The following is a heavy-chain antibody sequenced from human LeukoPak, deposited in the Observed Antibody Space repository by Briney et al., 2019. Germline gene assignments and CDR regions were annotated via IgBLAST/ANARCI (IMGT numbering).Heavy chain of an antibody. D-gene: IGHD2-15*01. CDR3: ATCSGGSCYLDSVDY. CDR2: ISGSGGST. CDR1: GFTFSSYA. V-gene: IGHV3-23*01. Sequence: PGGSLRLSCAASGFTFSSYAMSWVRQAPGKGLEWVSAISGSGGSTYYAGCVKGRFTISRDNSKNTLYLQMNSLRAEDTAVYYCATCSGGSCYLDSVDYWGQGTLVTVSS. J-gene: IGHJ4*02.